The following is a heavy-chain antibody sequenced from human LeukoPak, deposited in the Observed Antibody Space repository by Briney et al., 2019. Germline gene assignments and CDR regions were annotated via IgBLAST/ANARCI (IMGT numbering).Heavy chain of an antibody. CDR3: ARHGSSWYFDY. J-gene: IGHJ4*02. D-gene: IGHD6-13*01. CDR2: IYPGDSDT. CDR1: GYTFTSYW. Sequence: RGESLQISCQGSGYTFTSYWIGWVRQLPGKGLEWMGIIYPGDSDTRYSPSFQGQVTISADKSISTACLQWSSLKASDTAMYYCARHGSSWYFDYWGQGTLVTVSS. V-gene: IGHV5-51*01.